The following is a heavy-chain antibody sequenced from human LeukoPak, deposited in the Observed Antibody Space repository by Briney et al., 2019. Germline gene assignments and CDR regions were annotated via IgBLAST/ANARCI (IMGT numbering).Heavy chain of an antibody. D-gene: IGHD6-13*01. Sequence: ASVKVSCKVSGYTLTELSMFWVRQAPGKGLEWMGSFDPEDGKIVYAQKFQGRVTMTEDTSTDTAYMELSSLRSEDTAVYYCATGYLVTAGLMDVWGQGTTVTVSS. CDR2: FDPEDGKI. V-gene: IGHV1-24*01. J-gene: IGHJ6*02. CDR3: ATGYLVTAGLMDV. CDR1: GYTLTELS.